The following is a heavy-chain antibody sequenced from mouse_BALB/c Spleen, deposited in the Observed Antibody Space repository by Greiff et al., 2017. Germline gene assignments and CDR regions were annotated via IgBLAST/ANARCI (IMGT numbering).Heavy chain of an antibody. CDR1: GFSLTSYG. Sequence: VKLMESGPGLVAPSQSLSITCTVSGFSLTSYGVHWVRQPPGKGLEWLGVIWAGGSTNYNSALMSRLSISKDNSKSQVFLKMNSLQTDDTAMYYCARDPLTGTGYAMDYWGQGTSVTVSS. CDR3: ARDPLTGTGYAMDY. J-gene: IGHJ4*01. D-gene: IGHD4-1*01. V-gene: IGHV2-9*02. CDR2: IWAGGST.